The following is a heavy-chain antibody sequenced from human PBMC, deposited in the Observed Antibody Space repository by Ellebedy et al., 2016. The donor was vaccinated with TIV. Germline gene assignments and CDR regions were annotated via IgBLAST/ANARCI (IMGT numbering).Heavy chain of an antibody. D-gene: IGHD5-12*01. J-gene: IGHJ6*02. CDR2: INHSGHT. V-gene: IGHV4-34*01. CDR3: ARLRRGYDRGYYFAMDV. CDR1: GGSLSGYY. Sequence: SETLSLTCAVYGGSLSGYYSGWIRQPPGKGLEWIGGINHSGHTDDNPSLKSRLTISVDTSKNQLYLKLRSVTAADTAVYFCARLRRGYDRGYYFAMDVWGQGTTVTVSS.